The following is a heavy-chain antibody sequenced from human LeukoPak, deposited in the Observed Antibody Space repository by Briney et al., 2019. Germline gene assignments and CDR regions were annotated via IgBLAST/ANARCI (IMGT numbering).Heavy chain of an antibody. D-gene: IGHD3-22*01. CDR3: ARDSISSPTYYYDTSGYGFDY. CDR2: INWNGGST. J-gene: IGHJ4*02. CDR1: GFTFDDYG. V-gene: IGHV3-20*04. Sequence: GGSLRLSCAASGFTFDDYGMSWVRQAPGKGLEWVSGINWNGGSTGYADSVKGRFTISRDNAKNSLYLQMNSLRAEDTALYYCARDSISSPTYYYDTSGYGFDYWGQGTLVTVSS.